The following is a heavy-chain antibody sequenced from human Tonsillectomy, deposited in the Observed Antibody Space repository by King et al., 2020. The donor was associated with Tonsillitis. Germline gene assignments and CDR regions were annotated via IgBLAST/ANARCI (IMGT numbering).Heavy chain of an antibody. CDR3: ARVSAAAVSYYFDY. D-gene: IGHD6-13*01. CDR1: GYTFTSYA. J-gene: IGHJ4*01. V-gene: IGHV7-4-1*02. Sequence: QLVQSGSELKKPGASVKVSCKASGYTFTSYAMNWMRQAPGQGLEWMGWINTNTGNPTYAQGFTGRFVFSLDTSVSTAYLQISSLKADDTAVYYCARVSAAAVSYYFDYWSQGTLVTVSS. CDR2: INTNTGNP.